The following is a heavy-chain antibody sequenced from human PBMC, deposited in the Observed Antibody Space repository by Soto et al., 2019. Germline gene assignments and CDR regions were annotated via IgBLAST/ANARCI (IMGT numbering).Heavy chain of an antibody. CDR2: IIPIFGTA. J-gene: IGHJ5*02. CDR1: GVTFSSYA. D-gene: IGHD2-15*01. CDR3: ARVRGYCSGGSCYSVALSGWFDP. Sequence: ASVKVSCKASGVTFSSYAISWVRQAPGQGLEWMGGIIPIFGTANYAQKFQGRVTITADESTSTAYMELSSLRSEDTAVYYCARVRGYCSGGSCYSVALSGWFDPWGQGTLVTVSS. V-gene: IGHV1-69*13.